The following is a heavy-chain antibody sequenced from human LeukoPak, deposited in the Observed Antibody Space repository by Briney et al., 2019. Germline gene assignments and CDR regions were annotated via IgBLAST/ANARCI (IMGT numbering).Heavy chain of an antibody. J-gene: IGHJ4*02. Sequence: GGSLRLSCTASGFTFRTYAMNWVRQAPGKGLEWLSGISGSGNGTYYADSVKGRFTISRDNSKNVAYLQMNSLTVEDAATYYCAKRTMSAFDSWGQGTLLIVSS. CDR2: ISGSGNGT. CDR1: GFTFRTYA. CDR3: AKRTMSAFDS. V-gene: IGHV3-23*01.